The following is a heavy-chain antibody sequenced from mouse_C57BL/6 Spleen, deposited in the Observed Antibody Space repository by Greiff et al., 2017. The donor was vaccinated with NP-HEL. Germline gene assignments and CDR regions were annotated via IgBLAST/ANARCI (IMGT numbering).Heavy chain of an antibody. V-gene: IGHV1-81*01. CDR2: IYPRSGNT. CDR1: GYTFTSYG. CDR3: ARRDGSSYRYYAMDY. Sequence: QVQLKQSGAELARPGASVKLSCKASGYTFTSYGISWVKQRTGQGLEWIGEIYPRSGNTYYNEKFKGKATLTADKSSSTAYMELRSLTSEDSAVYFCARRDGSSYRYYAMDYWGQGTSVTVSS. D-gene: IGHD1-1*01. J-gene: IGHJ4*01.